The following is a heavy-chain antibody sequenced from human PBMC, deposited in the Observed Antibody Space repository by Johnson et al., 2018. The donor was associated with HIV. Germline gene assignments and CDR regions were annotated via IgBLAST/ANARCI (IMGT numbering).Heavy chain of an antibody. V-gene: IGHV3-30-3*01. CDR3: AKAVGGYAFDI. J-gene: IGHJ3*02. CDR1: GFTFSSYA. D-gene: IGHD1-26*01. Sequence: MQLVESGGGVVQPGRSLRLSCAASGFTFSSYAMHWVRQAPGKGLEWVAVISYDGSNIYYADSVKGRFTISRDNSKNTLYLQMKSRRVEDTAVYYCAKAVGGYAFDIWGQGTMVTVSS. CDR2: ISYDGSNI.